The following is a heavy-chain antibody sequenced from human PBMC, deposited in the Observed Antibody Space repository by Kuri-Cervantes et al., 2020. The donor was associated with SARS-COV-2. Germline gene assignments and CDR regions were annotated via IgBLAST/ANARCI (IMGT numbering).Heavy chain of an antibody. CDR2: IKQDGSEK. CDR3: ASLDHGLGSYYHIFPHDY. D-gene: IGHD3-10*01. CDR1: GFTFSSHW. J-gene: IGHJ4*02. V-gene: IGHV3-7*01. Sequence: GGTLRLSCAASGFTFSSHWMSWVRQAPGKGLEWVANIKQDGSEKYYVDSVKGRFTISRDDAKNSLYLQMNSLRAEDTAVYYCASLDHGLGSYYHIFPHDYWCLGTQVTVSS.